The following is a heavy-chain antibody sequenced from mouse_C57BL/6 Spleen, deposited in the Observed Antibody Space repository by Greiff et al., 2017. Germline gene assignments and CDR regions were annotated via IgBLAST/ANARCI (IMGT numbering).Heavy chain of an antibody. Sequence: VKLMESGAELVRPGASVTLSCKASGYTFTDYEMHWVKQTPVHGLEWIGAIDPETGGTAYNQKFKGKAILTADKSSSTAYMELRSLTSEDSAVYYCTRWGTTVVAPYFDVWGTGTTVTVSS. CDR1: GYTFTDYE. V-gene: IGHV1-15*01. CDR2: IDPETGGT. J-gene: IGHJ1*03. CDR3: TRWGTTVVAPYFDV. D-gene: IGHD1-1*01.